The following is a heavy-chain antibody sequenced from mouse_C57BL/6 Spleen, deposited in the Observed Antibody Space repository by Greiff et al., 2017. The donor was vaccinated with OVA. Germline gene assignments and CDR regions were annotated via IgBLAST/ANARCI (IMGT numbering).Heavy chain of an antibody. J-gene: IGHJ4*01. CDR1: GFTFSDFY. V-gene: IGHV7-1*01. CDR3: ARDAERAMDY. CDR2: SRNKANDYTT. Sequence: EVKLMESGGGLVQSGRSLRLSCATSGFTFSDFYMEWVRQAPGKGLEWIAASRNKANDYTTEYSASVKGRFIVSRDTSQSILYLQMNALRAEDTAIYYCARDAERAMDYWGQGTSVTVSS.